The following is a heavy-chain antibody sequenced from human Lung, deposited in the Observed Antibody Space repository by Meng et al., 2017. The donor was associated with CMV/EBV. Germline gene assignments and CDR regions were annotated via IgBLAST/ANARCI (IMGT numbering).Heavy chain of an antibody. CDR2: IYSNENT. CDR1: GFIVSDNY. CDR3: AREQGYFSSKHYYYHLDV. D-gene: IGHD6-6*01. V-gene: IGHV3-53*01. Sequence: SCAASGFIVSDNYMNWVRQAPGKGLEWISIIYSNENTYYADSVKGRFTISRDNSKNTLYLQMNSLRAEDTAVYYCAREQGYFSSKHYYYHLDVWXQGTXVTVSS. J-gene: IGHJ6*02.